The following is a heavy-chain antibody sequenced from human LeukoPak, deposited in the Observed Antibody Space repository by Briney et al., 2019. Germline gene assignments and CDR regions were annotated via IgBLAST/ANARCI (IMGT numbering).Heavy chain of an antibody. V-gene: IGHV1-18*01. CDR3: AKVDPPRIEGGRGEAFDV. Sequence: ASVKVSCKASGYSFTNFGITWVRQAPGQGLQWMGWTSPYEDYPTYAQKFQGRVTMTTETSTNTAYMELRSLTSDDTAVYYCAKVDPPRIEGGRGEAFDVWGQGTLVTVSS. D-gene: IGHD1-26*01. J-gene: IGHJ3*01. CDR2: TSPYEDYP. CDR1: GYSFTNFG.